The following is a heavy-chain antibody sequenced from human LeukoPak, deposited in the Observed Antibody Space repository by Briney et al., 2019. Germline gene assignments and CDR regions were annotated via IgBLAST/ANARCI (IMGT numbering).Heavy chain of an antibody. CDR1: GYTFTSYG. Sequence: GASVKVSCRASGYTFTSYGISWIRQAPGQGLEWMGWISAYSGSTNYAQKLQGRVTMTTDTSTSTAYMELRSLRSDDTAVYYCARGDTSTRYNWFDSWGRGTLVTVSS. J-gene: IGHJ5*01. V-gene: IGHV1-18*01. D-gene: IGHD2-2*01. CDR2: ISAYSGST. CDR3: ARGDTSTRYNWFDS.